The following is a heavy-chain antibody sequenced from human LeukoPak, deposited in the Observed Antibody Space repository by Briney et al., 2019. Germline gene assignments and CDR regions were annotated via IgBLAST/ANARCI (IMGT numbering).Heavy chain of an antibody. V-gene: IGHV4-30-2*01. CDR3: ARTIMVRGVDNWFDP. CDR2: IYHSGST. Sequence: SETLSLTCAVSGVSISSGGYSWSWIRQPPGKGLEWIGYIYHSGSTYYNPSLKSRVTISVDRSKNQFSLKLSSVTAADTAVYYCARTIMVRGVDNWFDPWGQGTLVTVSS. CDR1: GVSISSGGYS. J-gene: IGHJ5*02. D-gene: IGHD3-10*01.